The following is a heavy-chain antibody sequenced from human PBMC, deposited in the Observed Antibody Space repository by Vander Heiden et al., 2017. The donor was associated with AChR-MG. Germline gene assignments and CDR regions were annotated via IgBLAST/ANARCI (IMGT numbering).Heavy chain of an antibody. CDR1: GLTFSSYA. J-gene: IGHJ4*02. CDR3: AKAPPSYASGSFYYVFDN. D-gene: IGHD3-10*01. CDR2: INGNGGDT. Sequence: VRLLESGGALVQPGGSLRLYCAASGLTFSSYALTCVRPAPGTGLEWVPSINGNGGDTYYADSVKGRFTISRENSKNTLFLQMSSLRVEDTAVYFCAKAPPSYASGSFYYVFDNWGQGTLVTVS. V-gene: IGHV3-23*01.